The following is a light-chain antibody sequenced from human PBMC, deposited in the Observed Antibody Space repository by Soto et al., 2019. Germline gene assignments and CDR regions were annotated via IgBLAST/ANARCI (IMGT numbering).Light chain of an antibody. J-gene: IGLJ1*01. CDR2: EVS. V-gene: IGLV2-8*01. Sequence: QSVLTRPPSASGSPGQSVTISCTGTSSDVGGYNYVSWYQQHPGKAPKLMIYEVSKRPSGVPDRFSGSKSGNTASLTVSGLQAEDEADYYCSSYAGSYRVFGTGTKVTVL. CDR1: SSDVGGYNY. CDR3: SSYAGSYRV.